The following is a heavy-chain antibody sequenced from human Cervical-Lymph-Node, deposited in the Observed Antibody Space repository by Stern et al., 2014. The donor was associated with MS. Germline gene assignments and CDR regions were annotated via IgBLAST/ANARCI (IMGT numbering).Heavy chain of an antibody. CDR2: IWYDGSNK. D-gene: IGHD1-1*01. Sequence: VQLLESGGGVVQPGRSLRLSCAASGFTFSSYGMHWVRQAPGTGLEWVAVIWYDGSNKYYADSVKGRFTISRDNSKNTLYLQMNSLRAEDTAVYYCARERGNNWFDPWGQGTLVTVSS. V-gene: IGHV3-33*01. CDR1: GFTFSSYG. CDR3: ARERGNNWFDP. J-gene: IGHJ5*02.